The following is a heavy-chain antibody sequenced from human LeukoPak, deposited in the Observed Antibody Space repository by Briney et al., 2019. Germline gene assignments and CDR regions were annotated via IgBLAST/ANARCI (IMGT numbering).Heavy chain of an antibody. CDR2: IYYSGST. D-gene: IGHD6-13*01. Sequence: PSETLSLTCTVSGGSISSYYWSWIRQPPGKGLEWIGYIYYSGSTNYKSSLKSRVTISVDTSKNQFSLKLSSVTAADTAVYYCARTYSSSWISDYWGQGTLVTVSS. J-gene: IGHJ4*02. V-gene: IGHV4-59*01. CDR1: GGSISSYY. CDR3: ARTYSSSWISDY.